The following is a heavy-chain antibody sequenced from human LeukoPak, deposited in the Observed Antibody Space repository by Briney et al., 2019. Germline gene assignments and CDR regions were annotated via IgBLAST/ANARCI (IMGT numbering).Heavy chain of an antibody. CDR3: AKGSYYDSSGSFYFDY. D-gene: IGHD3-22*01. Sequence: GGSLRLSCAASGFTFSSYWMHWVRQAPGKGLVWVSRITSDGSTRTYADSVKGRFTISRDNSKNTLYVQVNSLGTEDTAAYYCAKGSYYDSSGSFYFDYWGQGTLVTVSS. CDR2: ITSDGSTR. CDR1: GFTFSSYW. J-gene: IGHJ4*02. V-gene: IGHV3-74*01.